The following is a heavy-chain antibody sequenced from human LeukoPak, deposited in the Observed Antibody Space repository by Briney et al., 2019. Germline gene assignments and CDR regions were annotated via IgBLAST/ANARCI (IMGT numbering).Heavy chain of an antibody. J-gene: IGHJ6*02. CDR1: GGTFSSYA. CDR2: IIPIFGTA. D-gene: IGHD2-2*01. Sequence: SVKVSCKASGGTFSSYAISWVRQAPGQGLEWMGGIIPIFGTANYAQKFQGRVTITADESTSTAYMELSSLRSEDTAVYYCAREGDIVVVRPDYYYGMDVWGQGTTVTVSS. CDR3: AREGDIVVVRPDYYYGMDV. V-gene: IGHV1-69*13.